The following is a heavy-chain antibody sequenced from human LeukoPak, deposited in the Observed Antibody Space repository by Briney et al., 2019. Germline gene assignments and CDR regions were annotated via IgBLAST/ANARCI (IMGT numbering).Heavy chain of an antibody. CDR2: IYYTGTT. CDR1: GGSIRSYY. J-gene: IGHJ4*02. V-gene: IGHV4-59*01. D-gene: IGHD3-22*01. CDR3: VADSSGYYYVGHFDY. Sequence: SETLSLTCTVSGGSIRSYYWSWIRQPPGKGLEWTGYIYYTGTTNYNPSLKSRVTMSLDTSNNQFSLELTSATAADTAVYYCVADSSGYYYVGHFDYWGQGTLVTVSS.